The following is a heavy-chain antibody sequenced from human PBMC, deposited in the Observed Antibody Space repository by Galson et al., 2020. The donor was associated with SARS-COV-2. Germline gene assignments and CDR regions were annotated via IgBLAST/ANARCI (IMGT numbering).Heavy chain of an antibody. D-gene: IGHD1-26*01. V-gene: IGHV3-48*03. CDR3: ARRVGSWCDY. CDR1: GITFTNYE. J-gene: IGHJ4*02. Sequence: GESLKISFAVPGITFTNYEMNLVRQTPGKGLELIPYIYNTINGHDIYHADSVKGRFTISRDNANNALYLQMNSLRDEDTAVYYCARRVGSWCDYWGLGTQVTVSS. CDR2: IYNTINGHDI.